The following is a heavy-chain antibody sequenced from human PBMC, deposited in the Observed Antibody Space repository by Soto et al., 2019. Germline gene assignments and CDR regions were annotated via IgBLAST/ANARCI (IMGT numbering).Heavy chain of an antibody. V-gene: IGHV1-58*01. CDR3: AAARDYYYDSSGLPYFDY. D-gene: IGHD3-22*01. Sequence: QMQLVQSGPEVKKPGTSVKVSCKASGFTFTSSAVQWVRQARGQRLEWIGWIVVGSGNTNYAQKFQERVTITRDMSTSTAYMELSSLRSEDTAVYYCAAARDYYYDSSGLPYFDYWGQGTLVTVSS. CDR2: IVVGSGNT. CDR1: GFTFTSSA. J-gene: IGHJ4*02.